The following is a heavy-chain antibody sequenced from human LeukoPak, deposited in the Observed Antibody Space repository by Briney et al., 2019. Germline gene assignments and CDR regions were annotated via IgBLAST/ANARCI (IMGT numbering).Heavy chain of an antibody. CDR1: GGSISSSSYY. CDR3: AIPAGIQLWVNY. Sequence: SETLSLTCTVSGGSISSSSYYWGWIRQPPGKGLEWIGSIYYSGSTYCNPSLKSRVTISVDTSKNQFSLKLSSVTAADTAVYYCAIPAGIQLWVNYWGQGTLVTVSS. V-gene: IGHV4-39*01. D-gene: IGHD5-18*01. CDR2: IYYSGST. J-gene: IGHJ4*02.